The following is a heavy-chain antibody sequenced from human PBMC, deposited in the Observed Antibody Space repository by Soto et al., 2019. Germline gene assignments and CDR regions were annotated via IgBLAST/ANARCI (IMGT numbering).Heavy chain of an antibody. J-gene: IGHJ4*02. D-gene: IGHD2-15*01. CDR3: ARDAEYCSGGSCYSAAFDY. Sequence: ASVKVSCKASGGTFSSYTFSWVRQAPGQGLEWMGRVIPILGIANYAQKFQGRVTITADKSTSTAYMELSSLRSEDTAVYYCARDAEYCSGGSCYSAAFDYWGQGTLVTAPQ. V-gene: IGHV1-69*04. CDR2: VIPILGIA. CDR1: GGTFSSYT.